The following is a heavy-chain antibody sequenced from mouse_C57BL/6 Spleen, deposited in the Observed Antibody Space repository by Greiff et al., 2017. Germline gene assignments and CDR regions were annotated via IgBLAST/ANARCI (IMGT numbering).Heavy chain of an antibody. Sequence: VQLQQSGAELVMPGASVKLSCKASGYTFTSYWMHWVKQRPGQGLEWIGEIDPSDSYTNYNQKFKGKSTLTVDKSSSTAYMQLSSLTSEDSAVYYCARDQGEYYAMDYWGQGTSVTVSS. J-gene: IGHJ4*01. CDR3: ARDQGEYYAMDY. CDR2: IDPSDSYT. CDR1: GYTFTSYW. V-gene: IGHV1-69*01.